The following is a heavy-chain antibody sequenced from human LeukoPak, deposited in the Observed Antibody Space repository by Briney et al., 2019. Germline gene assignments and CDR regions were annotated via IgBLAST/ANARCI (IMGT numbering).Heavy chain of an antibody. D-gene: IGHD6-13*01. V-gene: IGHV4-31*03. CDR1: GGSISPDNYY. CDR2: IYYSGST. J-gene: IGHJ6*02. Sequence: TLSLTCTVSGGSISPDNYYWSWIRQHPGKGLEWIGYIYYSGSTYYNPSLKSRVTISVDTSKNQFSLKLISVTAADTAVYYCARDGSSWYFNYYYYGMDVWGQGTTVTVSS. CDR3: ARDGSSWYFNYYYYGMDV.